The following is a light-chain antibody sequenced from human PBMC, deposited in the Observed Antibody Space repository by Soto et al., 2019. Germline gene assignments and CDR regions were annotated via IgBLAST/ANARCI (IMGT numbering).Light chain of an antibody. J-gene: IGKJ1*01. V-gene: IGKV1-8*01. CDR1: QGISSY. CDR2: AAS. CDR3: QQYYSYPWT. Sequence: ALRVTPSPSSLSASTGDRVTITCRASQGISSYLAWYQQKPGKAPKLLIYAASTLQSGVPSRFSGSGSGTDFTLTISCLQSEDFATYYCQQYYSYPWTFGQGTK.